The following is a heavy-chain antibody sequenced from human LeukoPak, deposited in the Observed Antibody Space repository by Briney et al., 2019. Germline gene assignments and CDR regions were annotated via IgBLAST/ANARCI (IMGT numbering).Heavy chain of an antibody. J-gene: IGHJ5*02. CDR2: IYNGVNT. Sequence: SETLSLTCTVSGASVSSASYWTWIRQPPGKGVEWIAHIYNGVNTNYNPSLKSRVIISVDTSKNQFSLRLNSVTAADTAVYYCARSRAFNSGAFDPWGQGSLVTVSS. CDR1: GASVSSASY. CDR3: ARSRAFNSGAFDP. D-gene: IGHD1-26*01. V-gene: IGHV4-61*01.